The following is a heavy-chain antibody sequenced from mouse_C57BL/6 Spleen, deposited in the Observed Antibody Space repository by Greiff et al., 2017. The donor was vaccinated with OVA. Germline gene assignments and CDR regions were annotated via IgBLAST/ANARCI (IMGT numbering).Heavy chain of an antibody. J-gene: IGHJ1*03. V-gene: IGHV1-80*01. CDR2: IYPGDGDT. CDR3: ASPHYYGSSYDWYFDV. Sequence: VQLQQSGAELVKPGASVKISCKASGYAFSSYWMNWVKQRPGKGLEWIGQIYPGDGDTNYNGKFKGKATLTADKSSSTAYMQLSSLTSEDSAVXFCASPHYYGSSYDWYFDVWGTGTTVTVSS. CDR1: GYAFSSYW. D-gene: IGHD1-1*01.